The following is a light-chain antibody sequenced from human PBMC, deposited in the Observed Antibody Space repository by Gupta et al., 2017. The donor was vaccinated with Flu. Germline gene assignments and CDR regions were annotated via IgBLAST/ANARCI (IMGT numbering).Light chain of an antibody. V-gene: IGLV2-8*01. Sequence: VTTTSTATSCYVGGYNCFCWPRHSPAHAPQLLIYELSSRPSAVPTRFSGSNSATTSSLTYSRPRAEDEADYYCRSYSFITNVRVFGGGTKLTVL. J-gene: IGLJ2*01. CDR1: SCYVGGYNC. CDR3: RSYSFITNVRV. CDR2: ELS.